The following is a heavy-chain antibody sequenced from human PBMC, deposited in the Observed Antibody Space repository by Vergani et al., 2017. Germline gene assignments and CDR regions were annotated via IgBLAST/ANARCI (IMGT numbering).Heavy chain of an antibody. V-gene: IGHV3-23*01. J-gene: IGHJ4*02. CDR3: GRGSDNYN. CDR2: IKNTGDST. D-gene: IGHD5-24*01. Sequence: EVQLLQSEGAVVQPGGSLRFSCVASGFTFSSHAMSWVRQGHGQGLEWVLSIKNTGDSTHYADSVKGRFTISRDNSKNTLYLQMNSLRVENTAVYYCGRGSDNYNWGQGTLVTVSS. CDR1: GFTFSSHA.